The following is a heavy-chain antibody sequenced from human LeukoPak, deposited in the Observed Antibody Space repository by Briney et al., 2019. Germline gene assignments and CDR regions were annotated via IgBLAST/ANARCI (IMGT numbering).Heavy chain of an antibody. Sequence: GGSLRLSCAASGFTFSSYAMSWVRQAPGKGLEWVSAISGSGGSTYYADSVKGRFTISRDNSKNTLYLQMISLRAEDTAVYYCAKDPYIVVVVAATHFDYWGQGTLVTVSS. D-gene: IGHD2-15*01. CDR3: AKDPYIVVVVAATHFDY. J-gene: IGHJ4*02. CDR1: GFTFSSYA. V-gene: IGHV3-23*01. CDR2: ISGSGGST.